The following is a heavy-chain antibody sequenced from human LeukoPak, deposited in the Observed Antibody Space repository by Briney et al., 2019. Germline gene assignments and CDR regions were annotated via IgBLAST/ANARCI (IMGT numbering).Heavy chain of an antibody. D-gene: IGHD5-24*01. J-gene: IGHJ4*02. CDR1: GFTFRSYA. V-gene: IGHV3-23*01. Sequence: GGSLRLSCEASGFTFRSYAMTWVRQAPGKGLEWVSAISGSGAKTYYADSVKGRFTISRDNSRNMLYLQMNSLRAEDTAVYYCARDLAPNYYLDYWAREPWSPSPQ. CDR3: ARDLAPNYYLDY. CDR2: ISGSGAKT.